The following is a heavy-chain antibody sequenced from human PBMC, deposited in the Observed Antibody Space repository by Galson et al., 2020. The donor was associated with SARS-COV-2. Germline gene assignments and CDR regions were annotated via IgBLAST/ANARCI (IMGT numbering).Heavy chain of an antibody. CDR2: ISSNGVTS. CDR1: GFIFSDYA. D-gene: IGHD2-2*01. V-gene: IGHV3-64D*06. CDR3: LSYSSTRQNH. Sequence: GESLKISCSASGFIFSDYAMHWVRQAPGKGLEYVSAISSNGVTSFYADSVNGRFTMSRDNSKNMFYLQMTALRLEDTAFYYCLSYSSTRQNHWGQGTLVTVSS. J-gene: IGHJ5*02.